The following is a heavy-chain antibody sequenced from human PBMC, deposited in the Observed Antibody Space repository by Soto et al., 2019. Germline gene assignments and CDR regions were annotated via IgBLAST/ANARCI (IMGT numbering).Heavy chain of an antibody. J-gene: IGHJ6*04. V-gene: IGHV1-2*02. CDR2: INPNSGGT. CDR3: ARDRELYYGMDV. D-gene: IGHD1-7*01. CDR1: GYTFTGYY. Sequence: GASVNGSFKASGYTFTGYYMHWVRRAPGQGLEWMGWINPNSGGTNYAQKFQGRVTMTRDTSISTAYMELSRLRSDDTAVYYCARDRELYYGMDVWGKGTTVTVSS.